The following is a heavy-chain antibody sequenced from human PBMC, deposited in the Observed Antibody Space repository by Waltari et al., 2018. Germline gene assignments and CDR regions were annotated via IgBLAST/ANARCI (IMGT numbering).Heavy chain of an antibody. V-gene: IGHV4-59*01. Sequence: QVQLQESGPGLVKPSETLSLTCTVSGGSISSYYWSWIRQPPGKGLEWIGYIYYSGSTSDNPAVRGRVTMSVDTSKNQFALERSSVAAADTAVYYCARDPDSWGQGTLVTVSS. CDR2: IYYSGST. CDR3: ARDPDS. J-gene: IGHJ4*02. CDR1: GGSISSYY.